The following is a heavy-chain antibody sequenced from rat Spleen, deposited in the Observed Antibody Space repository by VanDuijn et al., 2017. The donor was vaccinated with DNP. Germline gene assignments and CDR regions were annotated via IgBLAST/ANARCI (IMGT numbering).Heavy chain of an antibody. CDR3: ARHDYSDGSYYYGWFAY. J-gene: IGHJ2*01. D-gene: IGHD1-12*02. CDR1: GFTFSDYA. V-gene: IGHV5-17*01. CDR2: IIYDGSST. Sequence: EVQLVESGGGLVQPGRSLKLSCAASGFTFSDYAMAWVRQAPKKGLEWVATIIYDGSSTYYRDSVKGRFTIDRDNAKSNLYLQMDSLRSEDTATYYCARHDYSDGSYYYGWFAYWGQGVMVTVSS.